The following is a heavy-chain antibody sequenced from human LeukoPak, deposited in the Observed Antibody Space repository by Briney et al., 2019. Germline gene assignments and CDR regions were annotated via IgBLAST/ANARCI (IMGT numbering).Heavy chain of an antibody. CDR1: GFTFSSYS. CDR3: AKTIVVDTQAGYFDY. CDR2: ISSSSSYI. V-gene: IGHV3-21*04. J-gene: IGHJ4*02. D-gene: IGHD3-22*01. Sequence: GGSLRLSCAASGFTFSSYSMNWVRQAPGKGLEWVSSISSSSSYIYYADSVKGRFTISRDNSKNTLYLQMNSLRAEDTAVYYCAKTIVVDTQAGYFDYWGQGTLVTVSS.